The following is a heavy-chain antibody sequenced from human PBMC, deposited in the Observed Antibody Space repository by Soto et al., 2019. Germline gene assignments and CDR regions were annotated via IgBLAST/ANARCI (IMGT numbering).Heavy chain of an antibody. CDR3: ARDGDTAMVPNGFDP. D-gene: IGHD5-18*01. J-gene: IGHJ5*02. CDR1: GGSISSSSYY. CDR2: IYYSGST. V-gene: IGHV4-39*02. Sequence: PSETLSLTCTVSGGSISSSSYYWGWIRHPPGKGLEWIGSIYYSGSTYYNPSLKSRVTISVDTSKNQFSLKLSSVTAADTAVYYCARDGDTAMVPNGFDPWGQGTLVTVSS.